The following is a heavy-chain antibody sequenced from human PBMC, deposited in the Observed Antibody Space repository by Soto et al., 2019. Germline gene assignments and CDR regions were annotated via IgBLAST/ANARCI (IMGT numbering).Heavy chain of an antibody. CDR2: ISSSSSTI. D-gene: IGHD6-13*01. Sequence: EVQLVESGGGLVQPGGSLRLSCAASGFTFSSYSMNWVRQAPGKGLEWVSYISSSSSTIYYADSVKGRFTISRDNAKNSLYLQMNSLRAEDTAVYYCVRDGVAEQQLVYDYYYYYMDVWGKGTTVTVSS. CDR1: GFTFSSYS. CDR3: VRDGVAEQQLVYDYYYYYMDV. V-gene: IGHV3-48*01. J-gene: IGHJ6*03.